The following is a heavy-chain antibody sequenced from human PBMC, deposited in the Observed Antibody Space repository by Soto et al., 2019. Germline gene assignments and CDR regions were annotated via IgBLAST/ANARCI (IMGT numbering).Heavy chain of an antibody. CDR1: GFDFRGSV. D-gene: IGHD2-15*01. Sequence: EEQLVQSGGGLVQPGGALKLSCAASGFDFRGSVIHWVRQASGRGLEWVGRIRSRANGFATAYAASVKGRFTASRDDSRDTAYLEMNSLKVEDTAVYYCTRGGSHTWRFDPWGQGTLVAVSS. CDR3: TRGGSHTWRFDP. V-gene: IGHV3-73*01. J-gene: IGHJ5*01. CDR2: IRSRANGFAT.